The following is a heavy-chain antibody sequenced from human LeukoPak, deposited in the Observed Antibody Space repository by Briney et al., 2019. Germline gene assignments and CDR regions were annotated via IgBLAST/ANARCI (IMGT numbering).Heavy chain of an antibody. CDR3: ARNGGYSPLDY. D-gene: IGHD5-18*01. Sequence: GGSLRLSCAASGFNFKNAWMGWVRQAPGKGLEWVGRIKSKGDGGTTDYAAPVKGRFTISRDNAKNSLYLQMNSLRDEDTAVYYCARNGGYSPLDYWGQGTLVTVSS. V-gene: IGHV3-15*01. CDR2: IKSKGDGGTT. J-gene: IGHJ4*02. CDR1: GFNFKNAW.